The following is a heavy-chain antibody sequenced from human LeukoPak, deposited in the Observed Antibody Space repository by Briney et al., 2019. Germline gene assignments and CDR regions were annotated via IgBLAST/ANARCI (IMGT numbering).Heavy chain of an antibody. CDR1: GFTFRDYA. CDR3: AKEGCTGTNCYINC. CDR2: IGGSGGST. Sequence: GGSLRLSCAASGFTFRDYAMSWVRQAPGKGLEWVSVIGGSGGSTYYADSVKGRFTISRDDSKNTLYLQMNSLRAEDTAVYHCAKEGCTGTNCYINCWGQGTLVTVSS. V-gene: IGHV3-23*01. D-gene: IGHD2-2*02. J-gene: IGHJ4*02.